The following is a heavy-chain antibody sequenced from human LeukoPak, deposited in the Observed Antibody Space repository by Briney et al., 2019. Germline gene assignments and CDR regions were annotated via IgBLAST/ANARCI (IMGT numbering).Heavy chain of an antibody. CDR2: INPNSGGT. J-gene: IGHJ6*03. Sequence: GASVKVSCKASGYTFTGYYMHWVRQAPGQGLEWMGWINPNSGGTNFAQKFQGRVTMTRDTSISTVYMELSRVKSDDTGVYYCARGVYCSSTSCYSGLGYYYYYIDVRGKGTTVTVSS. CDR1: GYTFTGYY. V-gene: IGHV1-2*02. D-gene: IGHD2-2*02. CDR3: ARGVYCSSTSCYSGLGYYYYYIDV.